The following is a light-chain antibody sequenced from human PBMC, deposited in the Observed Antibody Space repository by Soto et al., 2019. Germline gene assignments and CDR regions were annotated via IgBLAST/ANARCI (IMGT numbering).Light chain of an antibody. Sequence: QSVLTQPPSVSAAPGQKGTISCSGSSSNIGNNYVSWYQPLPGTAPKLLIYENNKRPSGIPDRFSGSKSGTSATLGINGLQTGDEADYYCGTWDSSLSVVVFGGGTKVTVL. CDR2: ENN. V-gene: IGLV1-51*02. J-gene: IGLJ2*01. CDR3: GTWDSSLSVVV. CDR1: SSNIGNNY.